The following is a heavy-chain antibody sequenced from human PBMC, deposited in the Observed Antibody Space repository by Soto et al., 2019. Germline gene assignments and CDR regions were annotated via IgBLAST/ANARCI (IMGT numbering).Heavy chain of an antibody. D-gene: IGHD3-9*01. CDR2: ISAYNGNT. CDR1: GYTFTSYG. Sequence: ASVKVSCKASGYTFTSYGISWVRQAPGQGLEWMGWISAYNGNTNYAQKLQGRVTMTTDTSTSTAYMELRSLRSDDTAVYYCARTGLRYFDWLLSGQNWFDPWGQGTLVTVAS. CDR3: ARTGLRYFDWLLSGQNWFDP. V-gene: IGHV1-18*01. J-gene: IGHJ5*02.